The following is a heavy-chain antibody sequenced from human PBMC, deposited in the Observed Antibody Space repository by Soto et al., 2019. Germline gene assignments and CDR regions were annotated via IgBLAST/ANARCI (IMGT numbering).Heavy chain of an antibody. J-gene: IGHJ3*02. D-gene: IGHD6-6*01. CDR3: AKSIAALPGKLNAFDI. CDR1: GGSISSGDYY. CDR2: IYYSGST. V-gene: IGHV4-30-4*01. Sequence: TSETLSLTCTVSGGSISSGDYYWSWIRQPPGKGLEWIGYIYYSGSTYYNPSLKSRVTISVDTSKNQFSLKLSSVTAADTAVYYCAKSIAALPGKLNAFDISGQ.